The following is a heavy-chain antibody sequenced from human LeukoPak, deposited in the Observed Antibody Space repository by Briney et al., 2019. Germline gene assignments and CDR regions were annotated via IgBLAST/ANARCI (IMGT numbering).Heavy chain of an antibody. CDR2: IYYSGST. J-gene: IGHJ4*02. CDR1: GGSISSYY. V-gene: IGHV4-59*08. Sequence: SETLSLTCTVSGGSISSYYWSWIRQPPGKGLEWIGYIYYSGSTNYNPSLKSRVTISVDTSKNQFSLQLSSVTAADTAVYYCARHSSGSYVLAYGGLDYWGQGTLVTVSS. CDR3: ARHSSGSYVLAYGGLDY. D-gene: IGHD1-26*01.